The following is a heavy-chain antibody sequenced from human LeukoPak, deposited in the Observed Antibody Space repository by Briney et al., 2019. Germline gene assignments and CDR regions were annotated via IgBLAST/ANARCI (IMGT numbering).Heavy chain of an antibody. CDR3: AKGPGSGYYLYHFDY. V-gene: IGHV3-9*03. Sequence: GRSLRLSCAASGFTFDDYAMHWVRQAPGKGLEWVSGISWNSGSIVYADSVKGRFTISRDNAKNSLYLQMNSLRAEDMALYYCAKGPGSGYYLYHFDYWGQGTLVTVSS. CDR1: GFTFDDYA. CDR2: ISWNSGSI. J-gene: IGHJ4*02. D-gene: IGHD3-3*01.